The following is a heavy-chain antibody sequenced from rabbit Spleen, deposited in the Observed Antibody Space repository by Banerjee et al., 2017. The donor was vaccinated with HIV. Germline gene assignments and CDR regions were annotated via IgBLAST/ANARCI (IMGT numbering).Heavy chain of an antibody. J-gene: IGHJ4*01. CDR2: IGAGSSGST. D-gene: IGHD1-1*01. V-gene: IGHV1S45*01. Sequence: QEQLKETGGGLVKPGASLTLTCKASGFSFNSGYDMCWVRQAPGKGLEWIACIGAGSSGSTYSATWAKGRFTISSHDAQNTLYLQLNSLTAADTATYFCVRARPYPFVLWGQGTLVTFS. CDR1: GFSFNSGYD. CDR3: VRARPYPFVL.